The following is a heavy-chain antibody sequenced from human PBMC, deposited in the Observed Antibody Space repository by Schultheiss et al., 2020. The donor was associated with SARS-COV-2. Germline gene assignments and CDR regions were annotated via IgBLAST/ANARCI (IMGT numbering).Heavy chain of an antibody. CDR3: ARSDSRWGFVNY. CDR1: GDSVSSNSAA. Sequence: SQTLSLTCAISGDSVSSNSAAWNWIRQSPGKGLEWIGSIYYSGSTYYNPSLKSRVTISVDTSKNQFSLKLNSVTAADTAVYYCARSDSRWGFVNYWGQGTLVTVSS. J-gene: IGHJ4*02. D-gene: IGHD3-16*01. V-gene: IGHV4-39*01. CDR2: IYYSGST.